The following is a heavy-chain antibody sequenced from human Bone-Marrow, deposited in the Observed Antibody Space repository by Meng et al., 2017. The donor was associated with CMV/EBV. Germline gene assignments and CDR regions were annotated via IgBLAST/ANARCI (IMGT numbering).Heavy chain of an antibody. CDR3: TTGVCSSTSCYTYYYGMDV. CDR2: IKSKTDGGTT. D-gene: IGHD2-2*02. V-gene: IGHV3-15*01. Sequence: GESLKISCAASGFTFSNAWTSWVRQAPGKGLEWVGRIKSKTDGGTTDYAAPVKGRFTISRDDSKNTLYLQMNSLKTEDTAVYYCTTGVCSSTSCYTYYYGMDVWGQGTTVTSSS. CDR1: GFTFSNAW. J-gene: IGHJ6*02.